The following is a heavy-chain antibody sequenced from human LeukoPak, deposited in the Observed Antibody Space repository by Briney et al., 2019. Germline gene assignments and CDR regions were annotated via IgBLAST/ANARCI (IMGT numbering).Heavy chain of an antibody. J-gene: IGHJ4*02. CDR3: AREKYSGSYPFDY. CDR1: GGTFSSYA. Sequence: SVKVSCKASGGTFSSYAISWVRQAPGQGLEWMGGIIPIFGTANYAQKFQGRVTITADESTSTAYMELSSLRSEDTAVYYCAREKYSGSYPFDYWGQGTLVTVSS. V-gene: IGHV1-69*13. CDR2: IIPIFGTA. D-gene: IGHD1-26*01.